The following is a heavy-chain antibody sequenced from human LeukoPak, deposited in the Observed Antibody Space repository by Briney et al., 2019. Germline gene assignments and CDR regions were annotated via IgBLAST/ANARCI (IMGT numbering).Heavy chain of an antibody. D-gene: IGHD6-19*01. J-gene: IGHJ3*02. CDR3: VRGNGYSIGWYVFDI. Sequence: GGSLRLSCAASGFTFSSYWMHWVRQAPGKGLVWVSRINSDGSSTSYADSVKGRFTISRDNAKNTLYLQMNSLRAEDTAVYYCVRGNGYSIGWYVFDIWGQGTMVTVSS. CDR2: INSDGSST. CDR1: GFTFSSYW. V-gene: IGHV3-74*01.